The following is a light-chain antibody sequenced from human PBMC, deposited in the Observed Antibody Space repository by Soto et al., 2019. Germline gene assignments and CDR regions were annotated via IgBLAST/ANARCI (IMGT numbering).Light chain of an antibody. Sequence: QSALTQPASVSGSPGQSITISCTGSGSDVGGNKYVSWYQQHPGEAPKLMIYEVSKRPSGVPDRFSGSKSGNTASLTVSGLQAEDEADYFCSSYAGSNNYVFGTGTKVTVL. CDR1: GSDVGGNKY. V-gene: IGLV2-8*01. CDR3: SSYAGSNNYV. J-gene: IGLJ1*01. CDR2: EVS.